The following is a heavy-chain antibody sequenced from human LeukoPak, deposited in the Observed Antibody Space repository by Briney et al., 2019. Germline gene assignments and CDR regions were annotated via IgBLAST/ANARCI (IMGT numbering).Heavy chain of an antibody. CDR3: AREESGGYFDY. CDR2: SNPSGVGT. Sequence: ASVKVSCKASGYTFTSYYMHWVRQAPGQGLEWMGVSNPSGVGTNYAQKFQGRVTMTRDTSTTTVYMVLSSLRSEETAVYYCAREESGGYFDYWGKGTLVTVSS. D-gene: IGHD2-8*02. CDR1: GYTFTSYY. J-gene: IGHJ4*02. V-gene: IGHV1-46*01.